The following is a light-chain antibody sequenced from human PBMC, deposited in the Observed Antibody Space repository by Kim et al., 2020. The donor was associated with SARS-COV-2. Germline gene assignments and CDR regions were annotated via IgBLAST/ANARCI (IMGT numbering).Light chain of an antibody. J-gene: IGKJ2*03. CDR2: AAS. CDR1: QNIGFY. Sequence: ASGGERVTITCRASQNIGFYVNGYQQKPGKAPKLLINAASSLKSEVPSRFSGSGSGTEFTLTISSLQPEDFALYYCQQSYNVPRYSFGQGTKLEI. CDR3: QQSYNVPRYS. V-gene: IGKV1-39*01.